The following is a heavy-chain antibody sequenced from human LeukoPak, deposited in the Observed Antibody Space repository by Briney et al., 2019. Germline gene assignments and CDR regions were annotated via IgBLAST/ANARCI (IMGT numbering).Heavy chain of an antibody. CDR3: TTEKPRR. CDR2: IKSQTDGGTT. J-gene: IGHJ4*02. V-gene: IGHV3-15*01. Sequence: PGESLRLSCAASGLTFSNAWMTWVRQTPGKGLEWLGRIKSQTDGGTTDYAAPVKGRFTISRDDSKNALFLQMNGLKTEDTAVYYCTTEKPRRWGQGTLVAVSS. CDR1: GLTFSNAW. D-gene: IGHD1-14*01.